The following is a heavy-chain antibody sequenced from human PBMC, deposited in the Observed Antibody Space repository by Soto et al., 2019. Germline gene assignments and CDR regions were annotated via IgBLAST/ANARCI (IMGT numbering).Heavy chain of an antibody. J-gene: IGHJ5*02. D-gene: IGHD2-21*01. Sequence: EVQLVESGGGLVKPGGSLRLSCAASGFTFNTYDMNWVRQAPGKGLEWVSSITTSSAYIYYADSLKGRITISRDNAKNTLFLQMNSLRAEATAVYYCVRSGTARLLRHSWFDTWGQGTLVTFSS. V-gene: IGHV3-21*01. CDR1: GFTFNTYD. CDR2: ITTSSAYI. CDR3: VRSGTARLLRHSWFDT.